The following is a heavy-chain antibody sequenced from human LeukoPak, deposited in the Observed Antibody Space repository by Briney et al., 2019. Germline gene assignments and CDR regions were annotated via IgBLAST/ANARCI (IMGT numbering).Heavy chain of an antibody. CDR1: GFTFSSYA. J-gene: IGHJ5*02. V-gene: IGHV3-23*01. D-gene: IGHD4-11*01. CDR2: ISGSGGST. Sequence: GGSLRLSCAASGFTFSSYAMNWVRQAPGKGLEWVSGISGSGGSTYNADFVKGRFTISRDNSKNTLYLQMNSLRAEDTAVYYCAKDRYSNYGNWFDPWSRGTLVTVFS. CDR3: AKDRYSNYGNWFDP.